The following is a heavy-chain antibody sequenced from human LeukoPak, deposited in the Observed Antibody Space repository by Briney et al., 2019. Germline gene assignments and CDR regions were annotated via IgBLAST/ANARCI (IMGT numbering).Heavy chain of an antibody. J-gene: IGHJ6*03. CDR3: ARVKYCSSTSCYTGHYYYMDV. CDR1: GYSFTSYW. D-gene: IGHD2-2*02. CDR2: IYPGDSDT. V-gene: IGHV5-51*01. Sequence: ASVKVSCKGSGYSFTSYWIGWVRQMPRKGLEWMGIIYPGDSDTRYSPSFQGQVTISADKSISTAYPQWSSLKASDTAMYYCARVKYCSSTSCYTGHYYYMDVWGKGTTVTVSS.